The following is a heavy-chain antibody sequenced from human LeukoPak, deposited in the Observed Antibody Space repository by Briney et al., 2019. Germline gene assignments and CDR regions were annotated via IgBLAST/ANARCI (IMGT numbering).Heavy chain of an antibody. D-gene: IGHD2-2*01. Sequence: GGSLRLSCAASGFTVSTNYMTWVRQAPGKGLEWVSVIYSGGSTYYADSVKGRFTISRDNSKNTLYLQMNSLRAEDTAVYYCARDSDCSSTSCPFDYWGQGTLVTVSS. CDR1: GFTVSTNY. CDR3: ARDSDCSSTSCPFDY. J-gene: IGHJ4*02. CDR2: IYSGGST. V-gene: IGHV3-53*01.